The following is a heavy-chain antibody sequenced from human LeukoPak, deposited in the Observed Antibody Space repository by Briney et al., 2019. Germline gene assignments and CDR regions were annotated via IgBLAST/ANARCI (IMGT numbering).Heavy chain of an antibody. CDR1: GGSFSGYY. CDR2: INHSGST. J-gene: IGHJ4*02. Sequence: SETLSLTCAVYGGSFSGYYWSWIRQPPGKGLEWIGEINHSGSTNYNPSLKSRVTILVDTSKNQFSLKLSSVTAADTAVYYCVRAANGELGSRKYYFDYWGQGTLVTVSS. CDR3: VRAANGELGSRKYYFDY. V-gene: IGHV4-34*01. D-gene: IGHD1-7*01.